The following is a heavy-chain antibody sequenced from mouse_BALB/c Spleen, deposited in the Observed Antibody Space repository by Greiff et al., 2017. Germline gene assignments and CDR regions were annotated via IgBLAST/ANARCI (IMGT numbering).Heavy chain of an antibody. J-gene: IGHJ1*01. CDR2: ISSGGSYT. Sequence: EVKVVESGGGLVKPGGSLKLSCAASGFTFSSYAMSWVRQSPEKRLEWVAEISSGGSYTYYPDTVTGRFTISRDNAKNTLYLEMSSLRSEDTAMYYCARDLRRYFDVWGAGTTVTVSS. CDR3: ARDLRRYFDV. CDR1: GFTFSSYA. D-gene: IGHD1-1*01. V-gene: IGHV5-9-4*01.